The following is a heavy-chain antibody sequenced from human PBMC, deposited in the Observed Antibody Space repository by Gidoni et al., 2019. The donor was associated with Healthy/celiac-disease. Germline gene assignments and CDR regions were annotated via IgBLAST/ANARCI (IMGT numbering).Heavy chain of an antibody. CDR3: ARDGDYVWGSYRFYYYGMDV. CDR2: INPGGGST. J-gene: IGHJ6*02. D-gene: IGHD3-16*02. V-gene: IGHV1-46*01. CDR1: GYTFTSYY. Sequence: QVQLVQSGAEVKKPGASVKVSCKASGYTFTSYYMHWVRQAPGQGLEWMGIINPGGGSTSYAQKFQGRVTMTRDTSTSTVYMELSSLRSEDTAVYYWARDGDYVWGSYRFYYYGMDVWGQGTTVTVSS.